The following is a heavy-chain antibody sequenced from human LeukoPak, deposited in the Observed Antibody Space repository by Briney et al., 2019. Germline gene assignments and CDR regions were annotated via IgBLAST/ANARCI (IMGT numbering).Heavy chain of an antibody. V-gene: IGHV1-46*01. CDR3: AIIDYGDLDAFDI. CDR1: GYTFTSYY. J-gene: IGHJ3*02. D-gene: IGHD4-17*01. Sequence: ASVKVPCKASGYTFTSYYMHWVRQAPGQGLEWMGIINPSGGSTSYAQKFQGRVTMTRDTSTSTVYMELSSLRSEDTAVYYCAIIDYGDLDAFDIWGQGTMVTVSS. CDR2: INPSGGST.